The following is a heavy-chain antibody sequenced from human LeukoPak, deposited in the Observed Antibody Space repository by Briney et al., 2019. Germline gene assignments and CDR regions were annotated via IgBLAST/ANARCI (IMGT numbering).Heavy chain of an antibody. CDR2: IIPIFGTA. CDR3: ARDRGMLSAYYYYYMDV. D-gene: IGHD2-8*01. J-gene: IGHJ6*03. V-gene: IGHV1-69*05. CDR1: GGTFSSYA. Sequence: ASVKVSCKASGGTFSSYAISWVRQAPGQGLEWMGRIIPIFGTANYAQKFQGRVTITTDESTSTTYMELSSLRSEDTAVYYCARDRGMLSAYYYYYMDVWGKGTTVTVSS.